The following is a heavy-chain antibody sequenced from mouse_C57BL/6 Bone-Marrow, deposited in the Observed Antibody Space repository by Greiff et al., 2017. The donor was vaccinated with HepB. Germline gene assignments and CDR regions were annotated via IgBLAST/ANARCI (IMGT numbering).Heavy chain of an antibody. Sequence: EVMLVESGGGLVQPGGSLKLSCAASGFTFSDYGMAWVRQAPRKGPEWVAFISNLAYSIYYADTVTGRFTISRENAKNTLYLEMSGLRSEDTAMYYCARQDTAMDYWGQGTSVTVSS. CDR3: ARQDTAMDY. J-gene: IGHJ4*01. D-gene: IGHD3-3*01. CDR2: ISNLAYSI. V-gene: IGHV5-15*01. CDR1: GFTFSDYG.